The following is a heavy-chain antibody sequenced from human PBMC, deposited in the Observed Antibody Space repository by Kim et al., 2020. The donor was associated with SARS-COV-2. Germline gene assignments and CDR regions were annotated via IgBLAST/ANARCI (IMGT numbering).Heavy chain of an antibody. V-gene: IGHV3-7*01. CDR1: GFTFSSYW. CDR3: ARDWDYSLGY. J-gene: IGHJ4*02. Sequence: GGSLRLSCAASGFTFSSYWMSWVRQAPGKGREWVAKVKEDGSEKYYVASVKGRFTISRDNAKNSLYLQMNSLRVEDTGLYYCARDWDYSLGYCGQGSLVTVSS. CDR2: VKEDGSEK. D-gene: IGHD1-7*01.